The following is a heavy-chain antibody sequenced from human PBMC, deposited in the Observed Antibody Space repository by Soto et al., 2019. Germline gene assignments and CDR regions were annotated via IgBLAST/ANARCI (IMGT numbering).Heavy chain of an antibody. J-gene: IGHJ6*02. CDR1: GGSISTYY. CDR3: ARGAAAGVDYGMDV. Sequence: LSLTCSVSGGSISTYYWSCILQPAGKGLEWIGRIYRSGGTNFNPSLMSRVSMSVDTSKNQFSLKLSSVVAADTAVYYCARGAAAGVDYGMDVWGQGTTVTVSS. CDR2: IYRSGGT. D-gene: IGHD6-13*01. V-gene: IGHV4-4*07.